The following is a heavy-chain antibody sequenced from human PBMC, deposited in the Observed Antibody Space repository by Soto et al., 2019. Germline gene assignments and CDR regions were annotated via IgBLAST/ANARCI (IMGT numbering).Heavy chain of an antibody. CDR1: GYTFTGYY. CDR3: ARDGQVLDTAMVPGDY. V-gene: IGHV1-2*02. D-gene: IGHD5-18*01. J-gene: IGHJ4*02. Sequence: GASVQVSCKASGYTFTGYYMHWVRQAPGQGLEWMGWINPNSGGTNYAQKFQGRVTMTRDTSISTAYMELSRLRSDDTAVYYCARDGQVLDTAMVPGDYWGQGTLVTVSS. CDR2: INPNSGGT.